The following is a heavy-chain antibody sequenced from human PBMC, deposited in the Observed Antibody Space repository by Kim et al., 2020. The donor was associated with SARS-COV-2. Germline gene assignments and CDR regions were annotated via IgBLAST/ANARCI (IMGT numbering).Heavy chain of an antibody. D-gene: IGHD6-25*01. CDR2: ISYDGSNK. V-gene: IGHV3-33*05. J-gene: IGHJ6*01. Sequence: GGSLRLSCAASGFTFSSYGMHWVRQAPGKGLEWVAVISYDGSNKYYADSVKGRFTISRDNSKNTLYLQMNSLRAEDTAVYYCASPLGFGSSGPPGMDVWG. CDR1: GFTFSSYG. CDR3: ASPLGFGSSGPPGMDV.